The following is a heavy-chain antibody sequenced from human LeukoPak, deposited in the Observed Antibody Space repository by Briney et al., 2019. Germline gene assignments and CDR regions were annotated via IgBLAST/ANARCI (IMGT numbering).Heavy chain of an antibody. CDR1: GGSISSYY. Sequence: SETLSLTCTVSGGSISSYYWSWIRQPPGKGLEWIGYMYYGGTTNYNPSLKSRVSISLDASRNQFTLRLSSVTAADTAFYYCARQPSGHYGKSGYYPYYFDYWGQGALVTVSS. CDR3: ARQPSGHYGKSGYYPYYFDY. D-gene: IGHD3-22*01. CDR2: MYYGGTT. V-gene: IGHV4-59*08. J-gene: IGHJ4*02.